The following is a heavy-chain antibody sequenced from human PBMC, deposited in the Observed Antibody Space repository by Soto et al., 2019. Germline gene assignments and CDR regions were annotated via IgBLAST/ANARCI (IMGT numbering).Heavy chain of an antibody. J-gene: IGHJ4*02. Sequence: GRSLRLSCVASGFTFSSYGMYWVRQAPGKGLEWVAVIAYDGSNKYYADSVKGRFTISRDNAKNSLYLQMNSLRAEDTAVYYCAREMAAINYFDYWGQGTLVTGSS. CDR1: GFTFSSYG. CDR3: AREMAAINYFDY. V-gene: IGHV3-30*03. CDR2: IAYDGSNK. D-gene: IGHD2-2*02.